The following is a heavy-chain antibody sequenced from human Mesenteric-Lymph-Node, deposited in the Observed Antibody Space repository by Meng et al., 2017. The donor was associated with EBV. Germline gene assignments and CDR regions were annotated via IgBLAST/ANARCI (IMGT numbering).Heavy chain of an antibody. Sequence: VQLQQWGAGLLKPSETLSLTCVIYGGSFSGYSWNWIRQAPGKGLEWIGKIHHSETADYNPSLEDRVIISADTSKNQFSLKLTSVTAADTAVYYCARQGHCRTTTCSTWFDPWGQGTLVTVSS. J-gene: IGHJ5*02. CDR2: IHHSETA. CDR3: ARQGHCRTTTCSTWFDP. CDR1: GGSFSGYS. D-gene: IGHD2-2*01. V-gene: IGHV4-34*01.